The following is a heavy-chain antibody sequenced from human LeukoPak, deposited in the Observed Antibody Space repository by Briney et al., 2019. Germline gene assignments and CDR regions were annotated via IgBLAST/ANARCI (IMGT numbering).Heavy chain of an antibody. CDR2: ISFDATKE. D-gene: IGHD1-26*01. CDR3: ARFKVGSNATQKNAFDV. J-gene: IGHJ3*01. V-gene: IGHV3-30*17. Sequence: GGSLRLSCAASGFTYSNYAMHWVRQAPGKGLEWVAVISFDATKEYFGKSVKGRFTISRDNSKSTLFLQMHSLRVEDTALYFCARFKVGSNATQKNAFDVWGRGTVVTVSS. CDR1: GFTYSNYA.